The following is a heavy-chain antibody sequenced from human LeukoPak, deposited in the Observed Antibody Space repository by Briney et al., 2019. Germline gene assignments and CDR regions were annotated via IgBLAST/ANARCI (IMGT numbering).Heavy chain of an antibody. Sequence: SETLSLTCTVSGDSISSSSYYWGWIRQPPEKGLEWIGSIYYSGSTYYNPSLKSRVTISVDTSKNQFSLKLSSVTAADTAVYYCARHPLYPYYYYYMDVWGKGTTVTVSS. J-gene: IGHJ6*03. D-gene: IGHD2-2*02. CDR3: ARHPLYPYYYYYMDV. CDR2: IYYSGST. CDR1: GDSISSSSYY. V-gene: IGHV4-39*01.